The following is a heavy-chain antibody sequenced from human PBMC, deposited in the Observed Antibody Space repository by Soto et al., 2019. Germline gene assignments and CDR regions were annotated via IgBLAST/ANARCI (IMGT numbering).Heavy chain of an antibody. V-gene: IGHV3-23*01. CDR3: AKAGYDYYDSSGPGGRDAFDI. CDR1: GFTFSSYA. Sequence: PGGSLRLSCAASGFTFSSYAMSWARQAPGKGLEWVSAISGSGGSTYYADSVKGRFTISRDNSKNTLYLQMNSLRAEDTAVYYCAKAGYDYYDSSGPGGRDAFDIWGQGTMVTVSS. CDR2: ISGSGGST. D-gene: IGHD3-22*01. J-gene: IGHJ3*02.